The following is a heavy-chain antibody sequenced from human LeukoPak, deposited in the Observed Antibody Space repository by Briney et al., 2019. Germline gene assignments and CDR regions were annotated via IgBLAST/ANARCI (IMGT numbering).Heavy chain of an antibody. CDR1: GFTFSNYN. V-gene: IGHV3-48*01. CDR3: ARAPGYRSFLDY. CDR2: ISLSSTSI. J-gene: IGHJ4*02. Sequence: PGGSLRLSCAASGFTFSNYNMNWVRQAPGKGLEWVSYISLSSTSIYYADSVKGRFTISRDNAKNSLYLQMNSLRAEDTAVYYCARAPGYRSFLDYWGQGTLVTVSS. D-gene: IGHD6-13*01.